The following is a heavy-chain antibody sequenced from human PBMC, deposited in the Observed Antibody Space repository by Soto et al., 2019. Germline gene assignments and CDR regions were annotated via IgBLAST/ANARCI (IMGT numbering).Heavy chain of an antibody. D-gene: IGHD6-13*01. Sequence: GGSLRLSCAASGFTFRSFTMNWVRQAPGKGLEWVSTISSNSAYIYYTDALRGRFTISRDNAKNSLHLQMNSLRAEDTAVYYCTRDASRDSSARGWFDPWGPGTLVTASS. CDR3: TRDASRDSSARGWFDP. CDR1: GFTFRSFT. CDR2: ISSNSAYI. V-gene: IGHV3-21*01. J-gene: IGHJ5*02.